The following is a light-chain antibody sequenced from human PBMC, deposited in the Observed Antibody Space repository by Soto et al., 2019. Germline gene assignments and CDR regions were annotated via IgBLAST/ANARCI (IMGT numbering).Light chain of an antibody. CDR2: GAS. CDR1: PSVGSN. V-gene: IGKV3-20*01. J-gene: IGKJ1*01. Sequence: EIVLRKSPGTLSLSPGERAPLSRRASPSVGSNLAWYQQKPGQAARLLIYGASNRATGIPDRFSGSGSGTDFTLTISRLEPEDFVVFYCYQYGSTPPTFGQGTKVDIK. CDR3: YQYGSTPPT.